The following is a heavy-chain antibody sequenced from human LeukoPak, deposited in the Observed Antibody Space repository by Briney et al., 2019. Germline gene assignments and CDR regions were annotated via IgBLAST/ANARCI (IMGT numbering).Heavy chain of an antibody. CDR1: GFTFSSYE. V-gene: IGHV3-48*03. J-gene: IGHJ4*02. CDR2: ISSSGSTI. CDR3: AKTVNSIAAAGELDY. D-gene: IGHD6-13*01. Sequence: GGSLRLSCAASGFTFSSYEMNWVRQAPGKGLEWVSYISSSGSTIYYADSVKGRFTISRDNSKNTLYLQMNSLRAEDTAVYYCAKTVNSIAAAGELDYWGQGTLVTVSS.